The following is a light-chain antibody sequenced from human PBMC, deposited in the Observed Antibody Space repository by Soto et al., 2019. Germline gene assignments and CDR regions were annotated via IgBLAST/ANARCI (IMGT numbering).Light chain of an antibody. J-gene: IGLJ2*01. CDR2: EVS. CDR1: SSNIGAGHD. Sequence: QSVLTQPPSVSGAPGQKVTISCTGSSSNIGAGHDVHWYQQLPGTAPKLMIYEVSKRPSGVPDRFSGSKSGNTASLTVSGLQAEDEADYYCSSYGGSNNVVFGGGTKLTVL. CDR3: SSYGGSNNVV. V-gene: IGLV1-40*01.